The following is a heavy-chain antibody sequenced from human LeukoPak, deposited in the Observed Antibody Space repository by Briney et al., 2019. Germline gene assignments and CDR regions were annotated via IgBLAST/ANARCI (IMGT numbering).Heavy chain of an antibody. J-gene: IGHJ4*02. CDR1: GFIFSSYG. Sequence: GGSLRLSCAASGFIFSSYGMHWVRQAPGKGLEWVAVIWYDGSNKNYADSIKGRFTISRDNSKNTLYLQMNSLRAEDTAVYYCARAPRTQEYSSSWSTDYYFDCWGQGTLVTVSS. V-gene: IGHV3-33*01. CDR2: IWYDGSNK. D-gene: IGHD6-13*01. CDR3: ARAPRTQEYSSSWSTDYYFDC.